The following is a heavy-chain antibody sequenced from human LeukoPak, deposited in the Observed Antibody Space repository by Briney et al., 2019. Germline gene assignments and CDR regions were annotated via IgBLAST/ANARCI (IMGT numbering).Heavy chain of an antibody. D-gene: IGHD7-27*01. CDR1: GFTVSSNY. V-gene: IGHV3-53*05. J-gene: IGHJ6*02. CDR3: ARDTGGNYYYGMDV. Sequence: GSLRLSCAASGFTVSSNYMSWVRQAPGKGLEWVSVIYSGGSTYYADSVKGRFTISRDNSKNTLYLQMNSLRAEDTAVYYCARDTGGNYYYGMDVWGQGTTVTVSS. CDR2: IYSGGST.